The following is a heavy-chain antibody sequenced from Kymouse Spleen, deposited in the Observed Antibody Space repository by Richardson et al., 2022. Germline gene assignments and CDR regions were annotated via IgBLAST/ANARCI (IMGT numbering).Heavy chain of an antibody. CDR2: ISYDGSNK. J-gene: IGHJ1*01. CDR1: GFTFSSYG. Sequence: QVQLVESGGGVVQPGRSLRLSCAASGFTFSSYGMHWVRQAPGKGLEWVAVISYDGSNKYYADSVKGRFTISRDNSKNTLYLQMNSLRAEDTAVYYCAKDGYGSGSYLEYFQHWGQGTLVTVSS. D-gene: IGHD3-10*01. V-gene: IGHV3-30*18. CDR3: AKDGYGSGSYLEYFQH.